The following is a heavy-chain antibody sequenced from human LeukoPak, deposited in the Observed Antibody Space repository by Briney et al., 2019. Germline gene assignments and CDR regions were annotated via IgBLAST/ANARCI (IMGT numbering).Heavy chain of an antibody. D-gene: IGHD3-10*01. J-gene: IGHJ6*02. CDR2: ISYDGSNK. V-gene: IGHV3-30*18. Sequence: QPGGSLRLSCAASGFTFSSYGMHWVRQAPGKGLEWVAVISYDGSNKYSADSVKGRFTISRDNSKNTLYLQMNSLRAEDTAVYYCAKVITMVRGVFPRTDAYYYYGMDVWGQGTTVTVSS. CDR3: AKVITMVRGVFPRTDAYYYYGMDV. CDR1: GFTFSSYG.